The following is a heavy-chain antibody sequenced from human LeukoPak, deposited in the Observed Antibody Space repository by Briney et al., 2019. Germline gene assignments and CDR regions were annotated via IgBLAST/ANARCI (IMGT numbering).Heavy chain of an antibody. V-gene: IGHV4-39*01. D-gene: IGHD3-22*01. Sequence: PSETLSLTCTVSGGSISSSSYYWGWIRQPPGKGLEWIGSVYYSGSTYYNPSLKSRVTISVDTSKNQFSLKLSSVTAADTAVYYCARKRKSGYYYDSSGYYPDAFDIWGQGTMVTVSS. CDR3: ARKRKSGYYYDSSGYYPDAFDI. J-gene: IGHJ3*02. CDR1: GGSISSSSYY. CDR2: VYYSGST.